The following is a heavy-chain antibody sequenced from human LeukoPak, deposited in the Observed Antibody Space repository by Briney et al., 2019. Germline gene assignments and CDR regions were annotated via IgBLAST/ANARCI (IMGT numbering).Heavy chain of an antibody. V-gene: IGHV1-3*01. CDR3: ARGGAYWEADY. Sequence: GASVKVSCKASGCTFTSYGILWVRQAPGQGLEWMGWLNAGDGNTEFSPKFRGRITSTRDPSTSTAYMELSSLTSEDTAVYYCARGGAYWEADYWGQGTLVTVSS. J-gene: IGHJ4*02. CDR2: LNAGDGNT. D-gene: IGHD1-26*01. CDR1: GCTFTSYG.